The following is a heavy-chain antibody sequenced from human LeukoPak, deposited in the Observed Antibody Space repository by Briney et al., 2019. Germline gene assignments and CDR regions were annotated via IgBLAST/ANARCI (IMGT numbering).Heavy chain of an antibody. V-gene: IGHV5-51*01. J-gene: IGHJ5*01. CDR1: GYTFTNYW. CDR3: ARLDCTNCWIDF. D-gene: IGHD2-2*01. CDR2: IHPGDSDI. Sequence: GESLKISCKGSGYTFTNYWIGWVRQMPGKGLEWMGIIHPGDSDIRYSPSFRGQVTISGDKSISTAYLQWRSLKASDTAIYYCARLDCTNCWIDFWDQGTLVTVSS.